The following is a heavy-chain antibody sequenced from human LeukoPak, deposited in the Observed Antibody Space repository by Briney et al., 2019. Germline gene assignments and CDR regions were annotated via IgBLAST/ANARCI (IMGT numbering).Heavy chain of an antibody. CDR3: ARDAY. CDR2: VYNSGTT. Sequence: SETLSLTCTVSGVSIGCHYWSWIRQSPGKGLEWIGCVYNSGTTVYNPSLTGRVTISVDTSKNQYSLNLRSVTAADAAVYYCARDAYWGQGILVTVSS. V-gene: IGHV4-59*11. J-gene: IGHJ4*02. CDR1: GVSIGCHY.